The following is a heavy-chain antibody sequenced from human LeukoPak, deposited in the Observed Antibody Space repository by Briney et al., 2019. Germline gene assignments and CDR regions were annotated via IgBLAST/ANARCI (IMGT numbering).Heavy chain of an antibody. CDR2: INPNSGGT. CDR3: ARSAESSSWVEFDY. J-gene: IGHJ4*02. Sequence: ASVKVSCKASGYTFTGYYMHCVRQAPVQGLEWMGWINPNSGGTNYAQKFQVRGTMTRDTSISIAYMELSRLRSDDTAVYYCARSAESSSWVEFDYWGQGTLVTVSS. D-gene: IGHD6-13*01. CDR1: GYTFTGYY. V-gene: IGHV1-2*02.